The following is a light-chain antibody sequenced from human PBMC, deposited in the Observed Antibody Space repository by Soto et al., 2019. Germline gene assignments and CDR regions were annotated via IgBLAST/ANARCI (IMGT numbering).Light chain of an antibody. J-gene: IGLJ2*01. CDR3: QSYDSSLSGPV. CDR1: SSNIGAGYD. Sequence: QAVVTQPTSVSRAPGQRVTISCTGSSSNIGAGYDVHWYPQLPGTAPKLLIYANINRPSGVPDRFSGSKSGTSASLAITGLQAEDEADYYCQSYDSSLSGPVFGGGTKLTVL. CDR2: ANI. V-gene: IGLV1-40*01.